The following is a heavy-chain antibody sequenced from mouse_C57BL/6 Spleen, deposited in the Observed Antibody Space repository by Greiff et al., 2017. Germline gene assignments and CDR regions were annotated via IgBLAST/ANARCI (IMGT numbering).Heavy chain of an antibody. CDR3: ARAWEGVDALDW. CDR1: GYAFSSYW. Sequence: VQLQQSGAELVKPGASVKISCKASGYAFSSYWMNWVKQRPGKGLEWIGQIYPGDGDTNYNGKFKGKATLTADKSSSTAYMQLSSLTSGDSAVYFCARAWEGVDALDWWGQGTSVTVSA. D-gene: IGHD4-1*01. CDR2: IYPGDGDT. V-gene: IGHV1-80*01. J-gene: IGHJ4*01.